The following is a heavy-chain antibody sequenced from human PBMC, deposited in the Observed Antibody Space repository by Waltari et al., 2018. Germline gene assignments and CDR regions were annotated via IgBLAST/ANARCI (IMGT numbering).Heavy chain of an antibody. CDR1: GYSLSSGYY. CDR2: IYHSGST. CDR3: ASTESSSAFDY. D-gene: IGHD6-25*01. V-gene: IGHV4-38-2*01. Sequence: QVQLQESGPGLVKPSETLSLTCAVSGYSLSSGYYWGWIRQPPGKGLEWIGSIYHSGSTYDNPTLKRRVTISVDTSKKQFSLKLSSVTAADTAVYYCASTESSSAFDYWGQGTLVTVSS. J-gene: IGHJ4*02.